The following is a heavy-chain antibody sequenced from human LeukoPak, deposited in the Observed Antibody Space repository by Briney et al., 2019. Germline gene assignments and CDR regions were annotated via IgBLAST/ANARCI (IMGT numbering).Heavy chain of an antibody. Sequence: PGGSLRLSCAASGFTFSSYAMSWVRQAPGKGLEWVSTVSGGGVTTYYADSAKGRFIISRDNSKNTLYLQMNSLTAEDTAVYYCPKQSYASGWNPFDYWGQGILVTVSS. CDR3: PKQSYASGWNPFDY. V-gene: IGHV3-23*01. CDR1: GFTFSSYA. D-gene: IGHD6-19*01. J-gene: IGHJ4*02. CDR2: VSGGGVTT.